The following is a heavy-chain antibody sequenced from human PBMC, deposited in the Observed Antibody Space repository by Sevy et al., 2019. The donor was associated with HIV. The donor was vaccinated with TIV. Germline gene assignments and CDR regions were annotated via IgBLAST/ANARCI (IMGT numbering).Heavy chain of an antibody. V-gene: IGHV1-8*01. CDR2: MNPNSGDT. CDR1: GYTFTNYD. J-gene: IGHJ4*02. Sequence: ASVKVSCKASGYTFTNYDIAWVRQATGQGLEWMGWMNPNSGDTGYAQKFQGRLTMTRDTSISTAYMELSSLRSEDTAVYYCARRRPVLYISSSRPFDYWGQGALVTVSS. D-gene: IGHD6-6*01. CDR3: ARRRPVLYISSSRPFDY.